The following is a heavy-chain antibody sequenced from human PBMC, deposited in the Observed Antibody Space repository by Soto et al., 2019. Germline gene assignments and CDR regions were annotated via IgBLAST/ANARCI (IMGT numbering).Heavy chain of an antibody. CDR1: GGTFSSYA. Sequence: GASVKVSCKASGGTFSSYAISWVRQAPGQGLEWMGGIIPIFGTANYAQKFQGRVTITADESTSTAYMELSSLRSEDTAVYYCARMGNRGSYLKAAFDCGGRGTRVTVSS. CDR3: ARMGNRGSYLKAAFDC. J-gene: IGHJ4*02. CDR2: IIPIFGTA. V-gene: IGHV1-69*13. D-gene: IGHD1-26*01.